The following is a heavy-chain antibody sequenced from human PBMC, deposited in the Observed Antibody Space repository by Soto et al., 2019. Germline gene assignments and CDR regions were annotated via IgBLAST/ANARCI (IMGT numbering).Heavy chain of an antibody. CDR3: ARGYSGSYGWDYYLDY. CDR1: GYTFTSYA. D-gene: IGHD1-26*01. V-gene: IGHV1-3*01. Sequence: ASVKVSCNASGYTFTSYAMHWVRQAPGQRLEWMGWINAGNGNTKYSQKFQGRVTITRDTSASTAYMELSSLRSEDTAVYYCARGYSGSYGWDYYLDYWGQGTLVTGSS. J-gene: IGHJ4*02. CDR2: INAGNGNT.